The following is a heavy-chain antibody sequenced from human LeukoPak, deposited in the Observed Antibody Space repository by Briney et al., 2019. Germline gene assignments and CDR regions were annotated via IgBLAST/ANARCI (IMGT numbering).Heavy chain of an antibody. CDR2: INHSGST. CDR1: GGSISSYY. V-gene: IGHV4-34*01. J-gene: IGHJ5*02. CDR3: ARGALGLENQDWFDP. D-gene: IGHD1-14*01. Sequence: SETLSLTCTVSGGSISSYYWSWIRQPPGKGLEWIGEINHSGSTNYNPSLKSRVTISVDTSKNQFSLKLSSVTAADTAVYYCARGALGLENQDWFDPWGQGTLVTVSS.